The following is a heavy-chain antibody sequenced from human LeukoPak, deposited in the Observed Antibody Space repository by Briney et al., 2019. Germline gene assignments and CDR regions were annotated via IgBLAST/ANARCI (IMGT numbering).Heavy chain of an antibody. CDR2: IKGDGIST. J-gene: IGHJ4*02. V-gene: IGHV3-74*01. Sequence: GGSLRLSCAASGFAFSSNWMHCVRHAPGQGLVWVSRIKGDGISTNYADSVKGRFTISRDIAKNTLYLQMNSLRAEDTGVYYCAKDHYWSIDYWGRGTLVIVSS. D-gene: IGHD3-3*01. CDR1: GFAFSSNW. CDR3: AKDHYWSIDY.